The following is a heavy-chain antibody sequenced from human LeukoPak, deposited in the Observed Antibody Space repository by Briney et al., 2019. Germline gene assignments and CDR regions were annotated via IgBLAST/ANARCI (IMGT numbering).Heavy chain of an antibody. CDR2: VNWNSGST. J-gene: IGHJ6*03. CDR3: TKDAGVGSSSPSFYFYMEV. CDR1: GFNFVDYG. V-gene: IGHV3-9*01. D-gene: IGHD6-6*01. Sequence: GGSLRLSCAASGFNFVDYGMRWVRKAPGKGLEWVSSVNWNSGSTAYADSVKGRFTVTRDNAKKSVYLQMDSLRPDDRALHYCTKDAGVGSSSPSFYFYMEVWGKGTTVS.